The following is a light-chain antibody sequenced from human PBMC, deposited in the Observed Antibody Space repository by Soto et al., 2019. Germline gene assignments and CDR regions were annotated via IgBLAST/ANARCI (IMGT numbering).Light chain of an antibody. CDR3: QKYNSAPYT. J-gene: IGKJ2*01. Sequence: DIQMTQSPSSLSASVGDRVTITCRASQGIGDYLAWYQQKAVKVPKLTIYGASILQSGVLYRFSGSGSGKDFTPTISSLQPEDVAAYYCQKYNSAPYTFGQGTKLEIK. CDR1: QGIGDY. V-gene: IGKV1-27*01. CDR2: GAS.